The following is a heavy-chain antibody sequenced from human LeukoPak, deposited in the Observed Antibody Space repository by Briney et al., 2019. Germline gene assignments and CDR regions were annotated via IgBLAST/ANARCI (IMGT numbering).Heavy chain of an antibody. Sequence: GESLKISCKGSGYSFTSYWIGWVRQMPGKGLEWMGIIYPGDSDTRYSPSFQGQVTISADKSISTAYLQWSSLKVSDTAMYYCARHWCGGGCYGNWFDPWGQGTLVTVSS. J-gene: IGHJ5*02. D-gene: IGHD2-21*02. V-gene: IGHV5-51*01. CDR3: ARHWCGGGCYGNWFDP. CDR1: GYSFTSYW. CDR2: IYPGDSDT.